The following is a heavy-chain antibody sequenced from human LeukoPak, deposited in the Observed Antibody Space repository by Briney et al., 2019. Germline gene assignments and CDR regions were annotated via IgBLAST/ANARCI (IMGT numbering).Heavy chain of an antibody. CDR2: FSYSGST. D-gene: IGHD1-26*01. CDR1: GVSISDYL. Sequence: SETLSLTCSVSGVSISDYLWIWIRQPPAKGLEWMGYFSYSGSTRYNPSLKSRVTMSVDTSKNQFSLRLISVAAADTAVYYCARMYSGSSNYFDFWGQGTLVTVSS. V-gene: IGHV4-59*01. CDR3: ARMYSGSSNYFDF. J-gene: IGHJ4*02.